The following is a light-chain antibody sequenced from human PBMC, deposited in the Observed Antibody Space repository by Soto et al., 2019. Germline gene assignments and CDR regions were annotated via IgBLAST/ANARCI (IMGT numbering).Light chain of an antibody. CDR1: SSDVGAYNF. CDR2: DVT. Sequence: QSALTQPASVSGSPGQSITISCTGTSSDVGAYNFVSWYQQHPGKAPKLVIYDVTNRPSGVSYRFSGSKSGNTASLTISGLQAEDEAAYYCSSYAGSNTLYVFGTGTQLTVL. J-gene: IGLJ1*01. V-gene: IGLV2-14*01. CDR3: SSYAGSNTLYV.